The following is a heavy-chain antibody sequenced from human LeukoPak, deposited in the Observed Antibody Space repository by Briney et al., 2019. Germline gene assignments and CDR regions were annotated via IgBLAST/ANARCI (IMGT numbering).Heavy chain of an antibody. CDR2: INAGNGNT. D-gene: IGHD6-19*01. J-gene: IGHJ3*01. V-gene: IGHV1-3*01. CDR3: ARGLAVADFGSPLWAFDV. CDR1: GYSVISYG. Sequence: VASVKVSCKASGYSVISYGIHWVRQAPGQRLEWVGWINAGNGNTEYAQRFQGRVTITSDGSASTFARTSYMELSSLRSTDTAVYYCARGLAVADFGSPLWAFDVWGQGTKVTVSS.